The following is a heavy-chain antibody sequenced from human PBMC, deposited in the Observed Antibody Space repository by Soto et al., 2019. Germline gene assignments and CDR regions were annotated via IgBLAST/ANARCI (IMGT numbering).Heavy chain of an antibody. V-gene: IGHV5-51*01. CDR3: ARLGGVVVAATPYYYYMDV. CDR2: IYPGDSDT. D-gene: IGHD2-15*01. J-gene: IGHJ6*03. Sequence: GESLKISCKGSGYSFTSYWIGWVRQMPGKGLEWMGIIYPGDSDTRYSPSFQGQVTISADKSISTAYLQWSSLKASDTAMYYCARLGGVVVAATPYYYYMDVWGKGTTVTVSS. CDR1: GYSFTSYW.